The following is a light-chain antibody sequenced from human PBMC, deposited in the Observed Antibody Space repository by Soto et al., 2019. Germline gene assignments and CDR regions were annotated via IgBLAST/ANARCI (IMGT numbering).Light chain of an antibody. CDR1: QGISSY. Sequence: IQWTQSPSSLSTSVRDRVTITCRASQGISSYLAWYQQKPGKAPKLLIYAASTLQSGVPSRFSGSGSGTDFTLTISSLQPEDFATYYCQQFKSYPLTFGGGTKVDIK. V-gene: IGKV1-9*01. CDR2: AAS. CDR3: QQFKSYPLT. J-gene: IGKJ4*01.